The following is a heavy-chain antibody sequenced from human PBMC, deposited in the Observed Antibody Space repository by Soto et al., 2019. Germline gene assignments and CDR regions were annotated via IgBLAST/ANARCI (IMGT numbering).Heavy chain of an antibody. CDR1: GFTFSSYA. V-gene: IGHV3-30-3*01. D-gene: IGHD3-10*01. Sequence: GGSLRLSCAASGFTFSSYAMHWVRQAPGKGLEWVAVISYDGSNKYYADSVKGRFTISRDNSKNTLYLQMNSLRAEDTAVYYCARDSYGSGSYYFDYWGQGTLVTVSS. J-gene: IGHJ4*02. CDR3: ARDSYGSGSYYFDY. CDR2: ISYDGSNK.